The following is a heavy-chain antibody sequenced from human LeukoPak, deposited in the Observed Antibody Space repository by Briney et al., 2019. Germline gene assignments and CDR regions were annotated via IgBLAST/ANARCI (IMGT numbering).Heavy chain of an antibody. D-gene: IGHD6-19*01. CDR1: GYTFTSYY. J-gene: IGHJ6*03. Sequence: PAASVKVSCKASGYTFTSYYMHWVRQAPGQGLEWMGIINPSGGSTSYAQKFQGRVTMTRDMSTSTAYMELRSLRSDDTAVYYCARERAVAGTNIEYYYYYMDVWGKGTTVTISS. V-gene: IGHV1-46*01. CDR2: INPSGGST. CDR3: ARERAVAGTNIEYYYYYMDV.